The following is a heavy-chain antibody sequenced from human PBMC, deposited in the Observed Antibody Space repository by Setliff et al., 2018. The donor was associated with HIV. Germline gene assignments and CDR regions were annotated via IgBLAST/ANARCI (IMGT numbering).Heavy chain of an antibody. CDR2: INHSRAT. CDR1: GESLSGYY. V-gene: IGHV4-34*01. Sequence: PSETLSLTCAVYGESLSGYYWSWIRQPPGKGLEWVGEINHSRATNYNPSLQSRLTVSVDTSKNQFSLKLSSVTAADTAVYYCARAPRVAARRGLRLDYYYYGMDVWGQGTTVTVSS. D-gene: IGHD6-6*01. J-gene: IGHJ6*02. CDR3: ARAPRVAARRGLRLDYYYYGMDV.